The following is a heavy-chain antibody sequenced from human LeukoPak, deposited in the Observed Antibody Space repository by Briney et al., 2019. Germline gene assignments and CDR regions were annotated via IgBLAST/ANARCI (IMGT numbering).Heavy chain of an antibody. D-gene: IGHD1-26*01. CDR2: ISGSGGST. CDR1: GFTFDDYA. V-gene: IGHV3-23*01. J-gene: IGHJ4*02. Sequence: GGSLRLSCAASGFTFDDYAMHWVRQAPGKGLEWVSAISGSGGSTYYADSVKGRFTISRDNSKNTLYLQMNSLRAEDTAVYYCAKDHIVGATHFDYWGQGTLVTVSS. CDR3: AKDHIVGATHFDY.